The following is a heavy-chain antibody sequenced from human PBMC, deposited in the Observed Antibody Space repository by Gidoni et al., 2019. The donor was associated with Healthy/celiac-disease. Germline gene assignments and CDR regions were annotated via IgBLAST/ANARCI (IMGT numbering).Heavy chain of an antibody. J-gene: IGHJ4*02. D-gene: IGHD3-16*01. CDR2: IYHSGST. CDR3: ARSMPVRGERGRTTGLFDY. Sequence: QVQLQESGPGLVKPSGTLSLTCAVPGASISSSNWWSWVRQPPGKGLEWIGEIYHSGSTNYNPSLKSRVTISVDKSKNQFSLKLSSVTAADTAVYYCARSMPVRGERGRTTGLFDYWGQGTLVTVSS. V-gene: IGHV4-4*02. CDR1: GASISSSNW.